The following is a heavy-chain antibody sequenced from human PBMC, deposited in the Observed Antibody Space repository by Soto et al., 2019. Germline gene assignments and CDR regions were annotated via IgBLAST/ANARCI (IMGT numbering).Heavy chain of an antibody. CDR3: ARELEALDY. D-gene: IGHD3-3*01. CDR2: ISYDGSNK. CDR1: GLTFRSYA. Sequence: SGLTFRSYAMHWVRQAPGKGLEWVAVISYDGSNKYYADSVKGRFTISRDNSKNTLYLQMNSLRAEDTAVYFCARELEALDYWGQGTLVTVSS. V-gene: IGHV3-30*04. J-gene: IGHJ4*02.